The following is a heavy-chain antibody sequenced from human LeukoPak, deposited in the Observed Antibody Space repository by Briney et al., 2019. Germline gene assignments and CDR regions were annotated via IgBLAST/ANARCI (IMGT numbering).Heavy chain of an antibody. CDR2: ISGSGNST. CDR3: AKDQEYSYGAARGFFDY. CDR1: GFTFSSYA. D-gene: IGHD5-18*01. V-gene: IGHV3-23*01. J-gene: IGHJ4*02. Sequence: PGGSLRLSCAASGFTFSSYAMTWVRQAPGQGLEWVSVISGSGNSTFYADSVKGRFTISRDNSKNTLYLQMNSLRVEGTAIYHCAKDQEYSYGAARGFFDYWGQGTLVTVSS.